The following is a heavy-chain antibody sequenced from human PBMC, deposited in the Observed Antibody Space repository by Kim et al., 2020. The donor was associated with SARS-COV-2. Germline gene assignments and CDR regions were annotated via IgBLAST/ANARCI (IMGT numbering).Heavy chain of an antibody. CDR2: ISGSSNAI. CDR1: GFTFSSSG. V-gene: IGHV3-48*02. Sequence: GGSLRLSCAASGFTFSSSGMNWVRQAPGKGLEWVSYISGSSNAIKYADSVRGRFTISRDNARNSLYLQMNSLRDEDTAVYYCTVNTGSYYRGGDWSQGTLVTV. J-gene: IGHJ4*02. CDR3: TVNTGSYYRGGD. D-gene: IGHD1-26*01.